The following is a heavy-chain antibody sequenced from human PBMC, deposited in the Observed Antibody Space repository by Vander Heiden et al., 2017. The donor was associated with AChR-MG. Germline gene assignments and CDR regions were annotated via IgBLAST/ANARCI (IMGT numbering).Heavy chain of an antibody. CDR1: GFPFRSYA. D-gene: IGHD3-22*01. CDR3: AKAGDSRYYYYYYMDV. Sequence: EVQLLESGGGLVQPGGSLSLSCAAPGFPFRSYAMSWVRQAPGKGLEWVSAISGSGGSTYYADSVKGRFTISRDNSKNTLYLQMNSLRAEDTAVYYCAKAGDSRYYYYYYMDVWGKGTTVTVSS. J-gene: IGHJ6*03. V-gene: IGHV3-23*01. CDR2: ISGSGGST.